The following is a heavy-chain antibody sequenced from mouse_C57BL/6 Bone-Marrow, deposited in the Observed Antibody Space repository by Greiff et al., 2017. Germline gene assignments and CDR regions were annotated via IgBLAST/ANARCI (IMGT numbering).Heavy chain of an antibody. J-gene: IGHJ1*03. D-gene: IGHD1-1*02. CDR2: LDPSDSYT. CDR3: ARGGGCYPWYCDV. Sequence: QVQLQQPGAELVMPGASVKLSCKASGYTFTSYWMHWVKQRHGKGLEWIGELDPSDSYTNYNQKFKGKSTLTVEKSSSTAYMQLRSLTSEDSAVYYCARGGGCYPWYCDVWGTGTTVTVSS. V-gene: IGHV1-69*01. CDR1: GYTFTSYW.